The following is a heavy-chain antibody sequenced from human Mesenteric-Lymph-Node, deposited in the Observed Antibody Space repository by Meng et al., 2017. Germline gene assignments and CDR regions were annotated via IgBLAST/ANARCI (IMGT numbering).Heavy chain of an antibody. V-gene: IGHV4-4*07. D-gene: IGHD5-18*01. CDR2: IYTGGNS. Sequence: GPLLEAAPGLVKPSETLPLTSTVSGPAIGTSNGGWIRPPAGKGLEWIGRIYTGGNSDYNPPLKSRLLISVDTSKKQFSLQLTSVTAADTAVYYCAREGNSYGFSSYWFDPWGQGILVTVSS. J-gene: IGHJ5*02. CDR1: GPAIGTSN. CDR3: AREGNSYGFSSYWFDP.